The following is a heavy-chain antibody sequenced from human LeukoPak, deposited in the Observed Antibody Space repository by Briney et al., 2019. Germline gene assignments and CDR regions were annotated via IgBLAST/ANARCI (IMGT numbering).Heavy chain of an antibody. D-gene: IGHD3-9*01. Sequence: PSETLSLTCTVAGGSISSGGYYWSWIRQHPGKGLEWIGYIYYSGSTDYNPSLKSRFTMSVDTSKNQFSLKLSSVTAADTAVYYCASADYDMAFDIWGQGTMVTVSS. V-gene: IGHV4-31*03. J-gene: IGHJ3*02. CDR1: GGSISSGGYY. CDR3: ASADYDMAFDI. CDR2: IYYSGST.